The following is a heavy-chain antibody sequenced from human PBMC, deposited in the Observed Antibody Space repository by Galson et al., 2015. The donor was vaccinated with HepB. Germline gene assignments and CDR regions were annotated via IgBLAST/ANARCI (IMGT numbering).Heavy chain of an antibody. Sequence: SVKVSCKASGYTFTGYYMHWVRQAPGQGLEWMGWINPNSGGTNYAQKFQGRVTMTRDTSISTAYMELSRLRSDDTAVYYCARDCSGEGGDCFDGYGMDVWGQGTTVPASS. CDR2: INPNSGGT. CDR3: ARDCSGEGGDCFDGYGMDV. CDR1: GYTFTGYY. D-gene: IGHD2-21*02. J-gene: IGHJ6*02. V-gene: IGHV1-2*02.